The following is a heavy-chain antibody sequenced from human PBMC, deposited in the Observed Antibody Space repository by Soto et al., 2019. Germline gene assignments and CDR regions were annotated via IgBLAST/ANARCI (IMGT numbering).Heavy chain of an antibody. CDR2: ISAYNGNT. CDR3: ARDYSNDNWFDP. D-gene: IGHD4-4*01. Sequence: ASVKVSCKASGYTFTSYGTSWVRQAPGQGLEWMGWISAYNGNTNYAQKLQGRVTMTTDTSTSTAYMELRSLRSDDTAVYYCARDYSNDNWFDPWGQGTLVTVSS. J-gene: IGHJ5*02. CDR1: GYTFTSYG. V-gene: IGHV1-18*01.